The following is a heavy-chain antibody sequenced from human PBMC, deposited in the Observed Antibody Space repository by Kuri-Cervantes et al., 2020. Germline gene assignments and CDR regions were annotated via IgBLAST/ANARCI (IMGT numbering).Heavy chain of an antibody. CDR3: ARDYYSGSYYGDY. V-gene: IGHV1-18*01. Sequence: ASVKVSCKASGYTFTSFGISWVRQAPGQGLEWMGWISAYNGNTNYAQNLQGRVTMTTDTSTSTAYMELRSLTSDNTAVYYCARDYYSGSYYGDYWGQGTLVTVSS. CDR1: GYTFTSFG. CDR2: ISAYNGNT. J-gene: IGHJ4*02. D-gene: IGHD1-26*01.